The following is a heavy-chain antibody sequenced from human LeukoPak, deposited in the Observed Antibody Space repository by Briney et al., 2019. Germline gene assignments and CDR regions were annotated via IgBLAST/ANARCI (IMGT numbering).Heavy chain of an antibody. CDR1: GGSISSSSYY. Sequence: PSETLSLTYTVSGGSISSSSYYWGWIRQPPGKGLEWIGSIFYSGSTYYNPSLKSRITISVDTSKSQFSLKLSSVTAADTAVYYCARQEGYFDYWGQGILVTVSS. J-gene: IGHJ4*02. CDR3: ARQEGYFDY. CDR2: IFYSGST. V-gene: IGHV4-39*01.